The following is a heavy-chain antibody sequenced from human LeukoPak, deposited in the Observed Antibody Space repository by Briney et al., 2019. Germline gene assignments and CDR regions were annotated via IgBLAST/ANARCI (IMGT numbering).Heavy chain of an antibody. CDR1: GYSFTNDW. J-gene: IGHJ5*02. CDR2: IDPSDSYT. V-gene: IGHV5-10-1*01. Sequence: RGESLKISCKGSGYSFTNDWISWARQMPGKGLEWMGRIDPSDSYTSYSPSFQGHVTISADKSITTAYLQWSSLKASDTAMYYCATVSRPSDCFDPWGQGTLVTVSS. CDR3: ATVSRPSDCFDP. D-gene: IGHD6-13*01.